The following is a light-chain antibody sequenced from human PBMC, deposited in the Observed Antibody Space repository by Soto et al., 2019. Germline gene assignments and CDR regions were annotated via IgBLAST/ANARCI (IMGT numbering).Light chain of an antibody. V-gene: IGKV1-5*03. Sequence: DIQMTQSPSTLSASVGDRVTITSRASQSISSWLAWYQQKPGKAPNLLIYKASSLESGVPSRFSGSGSGTELTLNFSSPQPDDFAFYYCQQYDSYPYTFGDGTK. CDR2: KAS. CDR1: QSISSW. J-gene: IGKJ2*01. CDR3: QQYDSYPYT.